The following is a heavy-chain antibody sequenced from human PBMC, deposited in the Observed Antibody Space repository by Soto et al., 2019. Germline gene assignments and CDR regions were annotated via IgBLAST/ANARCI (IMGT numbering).Heavy chain of an antibody. D-gene: IGHD1-1*01. J-gene: IGHJ4*02. CDR2: IVPIFGSV. CDR3: ARPRTVATTKGYDY. CDR1: GGSFSSYP. V-gene: IGHV1-69*13. Sequence: SVKVSCKASGGSFSSYPITWVRQAPGQGLEWTGGIVPIFGSVTYAQKFQGRLTITADESTSTAYMEMNSLRSEDTALYYCARPRTVATTKGYDYWGQGTLVTVSS.